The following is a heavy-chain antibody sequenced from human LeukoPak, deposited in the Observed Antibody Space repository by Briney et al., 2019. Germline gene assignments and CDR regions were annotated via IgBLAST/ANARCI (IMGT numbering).Heavy chain of an antibody. D-gene: IGHD2-15*01. CDR1: GYTFTDYF. CDR2: INPHSGGA. Sequence: ASVKVSCKASGYTFTDYFIHWVRQAPGQGLEWMGRINPHSGGANYAQKFQGRVTMTRDTSINTAYMELSRLTSDDTAAYYCARVTWKTVVAAPDYWGQGTLVTVSS. CDR3: ARVTWKTVVAAPDY. V-gene: IGHV1-2*06. J-gene: IGHJ4*02.